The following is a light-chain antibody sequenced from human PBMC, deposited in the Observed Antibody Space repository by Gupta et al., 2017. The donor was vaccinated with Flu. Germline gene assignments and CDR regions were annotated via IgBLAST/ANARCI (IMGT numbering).Light chain of an antibody. CDR2: SNN. CDR3: AAWDDSLRGVL. Sequence: RVTISCFGGSSNIGDNPVNWYRQLPGAAPTLLIYSNNQRPSGVPGRFSGSKSGTSASLAISGLQSEDEADYSCAAWDDSLRGVLFGGGTKLTVL. V-gene: IGLV1-44*01. J-gene: IGLJ2*01. CDR1: SSNIGDNP.